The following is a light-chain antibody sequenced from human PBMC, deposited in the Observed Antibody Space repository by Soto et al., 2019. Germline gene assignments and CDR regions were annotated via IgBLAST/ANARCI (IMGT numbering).Light chain of an antibody. Sequence: EIVLTQSPATLSLSPGERATLSSRPSQSVSSSYLAWYQQKPGQAPRLLIYGASNRATGIPARFSGSGSETDFTLTISSLEPEDSAVYYCQQRSNWPSLTFGGGTKVDIK. CDR3: QQRSNWPSLT. CDR1: QSVSSSY. J-gene: IGKJ4*01. CDR2: GAS. V-gene: IGKV3-11*01.